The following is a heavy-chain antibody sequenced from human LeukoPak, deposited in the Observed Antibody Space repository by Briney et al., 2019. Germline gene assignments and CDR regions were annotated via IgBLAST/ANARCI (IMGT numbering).Heavy chain of an antibody. V-gene: IGHV1-18*01. J-gene: IGHJ4*02. CDR2: VSVYNGNT. D-gene: IGHD2-2*01. Sequence: ASVKVSCKASGYTFTSYGNSWVRQAPGQGLEWMGWVSVYNGNTKYAQNLQGRVTMTTDTSTSTAYMELRSLRSDDTAVYYCARDKGYCSSTSCPPGYWGQGTLVTVSS. CDR3: ARDKGYCSSTSCPPGY. CDR1: GYTFTSYG.